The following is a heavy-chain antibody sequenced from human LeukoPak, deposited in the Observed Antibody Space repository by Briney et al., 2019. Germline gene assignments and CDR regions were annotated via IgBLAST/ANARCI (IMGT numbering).Heavy chain of an antibody. CDR1: GYTFTGYY. D-gene: IGHD3-10*01. V-gene: IGHV1-2*02. CDR3: ARTSHRGADAFDI. J-gene: IGHJ3*02. Sequence: ASVKVSCKASGYTFTGYYMHWVRQAPGQGLEWKGWINPNSGGTNYAQKFQGRVTMTRDTSISTAYMELSRLRSDDTAVYYCARTSHRGADAFDIWGQGTLVTVSS. CDR2: INPNSGGT.